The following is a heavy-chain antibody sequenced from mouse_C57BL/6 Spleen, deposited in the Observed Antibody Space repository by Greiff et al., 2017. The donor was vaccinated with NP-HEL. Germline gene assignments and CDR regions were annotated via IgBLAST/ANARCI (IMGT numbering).Heavy chain of an antibody. V-gene: IGHV1-61*01. J-gene: IGHJ4*01. CDR1: GYTFTSYW. CDR2: IYPSDSET. Sequence: QVQLQQSGAELVRPGSSVKLSCKASGYTFTSYWMDWVKQRPGQGLEWIGNIYPSDSETHYNQKFKDKATLTVDKSSSTAYMQLSSLTSEDSAVYYCARFGLTVYAMDYWGQGTSVTVSS. D-gene: IGHD4-1*01. CDR3: ARFGLTVYAMDY.